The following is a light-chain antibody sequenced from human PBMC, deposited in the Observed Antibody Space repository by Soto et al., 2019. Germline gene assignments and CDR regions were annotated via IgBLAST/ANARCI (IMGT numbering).Light chain of an antibody. V-gene: IGLV2-14*01. CDR1: SSDVGGYNY. CDR3: SSYTSSSTSEV. Sequence: QSALTQPASVSGSPGQSITISCTGTSSDVGGYNYVSWYQQHPDKAPKLMIYDVSNRPSGVSNRFSGSKSGNTASLTISGLQAEDEADYYCSSYTSSSTSEVFGTGTKLTVL. CDR2: DVS. J-gene: IGLJ1*01.